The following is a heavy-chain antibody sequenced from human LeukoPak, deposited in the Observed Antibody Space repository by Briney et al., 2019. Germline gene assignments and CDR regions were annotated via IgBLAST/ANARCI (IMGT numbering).Heavy chain of an antibody. CDR1: AYTFTSYA. D-gene: IGHD3-9*01. J-gene: IGHJ4*02. CDR2: IIPIFGTA. CDR3: ASGVRYFDWSGGY. Sequence: SVKVSCKASAYTFTSYAISWVRQAPGQGLEWMGGIIPIFGTANYAQKFQGRVTITADESTSTAYMELSSLRSEDTAVYYCASGVRYFDWSGGYWGQGTLVTVSS. V-gene: IGHV1-69*13.